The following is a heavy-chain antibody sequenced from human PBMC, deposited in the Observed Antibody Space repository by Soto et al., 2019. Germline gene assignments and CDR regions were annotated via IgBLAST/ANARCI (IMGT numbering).Heavy chain of an antibody. CDR1: GFTFSSYW. J-gene: IGHJ3*02. V-gene: IGHV3-7*01. D-gene: IGHD6-19*01. Sequence: EVQLVESGGGLVQPGGSLRLSCAASGFTFSSYWMSWVRQAPGKGLEWVANIKQDGSEKYYVDSVQGRFTISRDNAKNSLYQQLNRVRAEDTAVYYCARDPYSSGWWGGAFDIWGQGTMVTVSS. CDR2: IKQDGSEK. CDR3: ARDPYSSGWWGGAFDI.